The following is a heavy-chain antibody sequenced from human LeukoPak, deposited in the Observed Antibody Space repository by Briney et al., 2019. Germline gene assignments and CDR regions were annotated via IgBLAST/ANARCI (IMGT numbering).Heavy chain of an antibody. D-gene: IGHD6-19*01. CDR1: GFTFSPYS. J-gene: IGHJ5*02. V-gene: IGHV3-48*01. Sequence: GGSLRLSCVVSGFTFSPYSMNWVRQAPGKRLEWVAYISGRTSTIYYADSVYGRFTISRDNAKNTLYLQMNSLRAEDTAVYYCARSYSSGWFDPWGQGTLVTVSS. CDR3: ARSYSSGWFDP. CDR2: ISGRTSTI.